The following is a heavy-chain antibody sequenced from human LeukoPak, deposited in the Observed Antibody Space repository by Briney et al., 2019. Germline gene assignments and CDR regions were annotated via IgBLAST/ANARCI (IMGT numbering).Heavy chain of an antibody. J-gene: IGHJ5*02. V-gene: IGHV1-18*01. CDR3: ARDGSYYDSSGYSSLDGFDP. D-gene: IGHD3-22*01. CDR1: GYTFTSYG. CDR2: ISAYNGNT. Sequence: ASVKVSCKASGYTFTSYGISWVRQAPGQGLEWMGWISAYNGNTNYAQKLQSRVTMTTDTSTSTAYMELRSLRSDDTAVYYCARDGSYYDSSGYSSLDGFDPWGQGTLVTVSS.